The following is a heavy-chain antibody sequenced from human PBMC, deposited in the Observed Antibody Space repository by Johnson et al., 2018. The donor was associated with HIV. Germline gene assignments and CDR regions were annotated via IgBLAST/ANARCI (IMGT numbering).Heavy chain of an antibody. D-gene: IGHD2-8*01. J-gene: IGHJ3*02. CDR1: GFTFSSYA. V-gene: IGHV3-30-3*01. CDR3: ARDNIVLMVGGAFDI. CDR2: ISYDGSNK. Sequence: QVQLVESGGGVVQPGRSPRLSCAASGFTFSSYAMHWVRQAPGKGLEWVAVISYDGSNKYYADSVKGRFTISRDNSKNTLYLQMNSLRAEDTAVYYCARDNIVLMVGGAFDIWGQGTMVTVSS.